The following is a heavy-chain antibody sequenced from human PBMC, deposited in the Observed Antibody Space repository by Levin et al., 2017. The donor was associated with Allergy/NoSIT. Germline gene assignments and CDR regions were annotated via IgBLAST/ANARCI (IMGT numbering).Heavy chain of an antibody. D-gene: IGHD3-9*01. CDR3: ARGAVGFLTGYYLGRPNDAFDI. CDR2: ISSSSSTI. V-gene: IGHV3-48*01. Sequence: GESLKISCAASGFTFSSYSMNWVRQAPGKGLEWVSYISSSSSTIYYADSVKGRFTISRDNAKNSLYLQMNSLRAEDTAVYYCARGAVGFLTGYYLGRPNDAFDIWGQGTMVTVSS. J-gene: IGHJ3*02. CDR1: GFTFSSYS.